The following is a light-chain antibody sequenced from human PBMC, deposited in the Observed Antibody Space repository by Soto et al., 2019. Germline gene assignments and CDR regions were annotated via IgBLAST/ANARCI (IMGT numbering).Light chain of an antibody. CDR3: SPYTITSSPV. J-gene: IGLJ1*01. Sequence: QSVLTQPASVSGSPGQSITISCTGTSSDVGGYDFVSWYRQYPGQAPKILIYEVTHRPSGVPDRFSGSKSGNTASLTISGLQADDEADYYCSPYTITSSPVFGPGTKVTVL. CDR2: EVT. V-gene: IGLV2-14*01. CDR1: SSDVGGYDF.